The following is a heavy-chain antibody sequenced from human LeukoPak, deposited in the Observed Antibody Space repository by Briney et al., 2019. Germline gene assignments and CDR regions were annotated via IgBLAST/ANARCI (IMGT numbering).Heavy chain of an antibody. CDR2: IIPIFGTA. CDR1: GGTFSSYA. CDR3: ARVHRIAVAGTNYYYMDV. J-gene: IGHJ6*03. Sequence: SVTVSYKASGGTFSSYAISWVRQAPGQGLEWMGGIIPIFGTANYAQKFQGRVTITTDESTSTAYMELSSLRSEDTAVYYCARVHRIAVAGTNYYYMDVRGKGTTATVSS. D-gene: IGHD6-19*01. V-gene: IGHV1-69*05.